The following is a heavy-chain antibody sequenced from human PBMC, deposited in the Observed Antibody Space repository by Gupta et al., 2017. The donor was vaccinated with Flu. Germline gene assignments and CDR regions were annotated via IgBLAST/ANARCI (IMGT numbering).Heavy chain of an antibody. CDR3: ARHARFLGELSLYGDWFDP. J-gene: IGHJ5*02. CDR2: IYYSGST. D-gene: IGHD3-16*02. V-gene: IGHV4-59*08. Sequence: QVQLQESGPGLVKPSETLSLTCTVSGGSISSYYWSWIRQPPGKGLEWIGYIYYSGSTNYNPSLKSRVTISVGTSKNQFSLKLSSVTAADTAVYYCARHARFLGELSLYGDWFDPWGQGTLVTVSS. CDR1: GGSISSYY.